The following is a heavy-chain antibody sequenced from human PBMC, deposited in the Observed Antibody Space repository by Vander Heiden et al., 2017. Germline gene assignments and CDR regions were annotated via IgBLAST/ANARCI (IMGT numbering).Heavy chain of an antibody. CDR1: GYTFTGYY. J-gene: IGHJ6*02. D-gene: IGHD5-18*01. CDR3: ARCDEGYSYASDYYYGMDV. CDR2: INPNSGGT. V-gene: IGHV1-2*02. Sequence: QVQLVQSGAEVKKPGASVKVSCKASGYTFTGYYMHWVRQAPGQGLEWMGWINPNSGGTNYAQKFQGRVTMTRDTSISTAYMELSRLRSDDTAVYYCARCDEGYSYASDYYYGMDVWGQGTTVTVSS.